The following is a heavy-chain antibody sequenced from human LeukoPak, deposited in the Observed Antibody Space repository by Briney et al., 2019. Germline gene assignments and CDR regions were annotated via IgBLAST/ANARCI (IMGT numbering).Heavy chain of an antibody. CDR2: IYYSGST. Sequence: SETLSLTCTVSGGSISSYYWSWIRQPPGKGLEWIGYIYYSGSTNYNPSLKSRVTISVDTSKNQFSLKLSSVTAADTAVYYCGRGKWAAAAPGDYWGQGTLVTVSS. D-gene: IGHD6-13*01. CDR3: GRGKWAAAAPGDY. J-gene: IGHJ4*02. CDR1: GGSISSYY. V-gene: IGHV4-59*01.